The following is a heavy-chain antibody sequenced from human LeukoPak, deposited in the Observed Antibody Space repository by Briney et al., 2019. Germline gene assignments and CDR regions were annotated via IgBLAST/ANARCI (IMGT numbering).Heavy chain of an antibody. CDR1: GGSISSSSYY. D-gene: IGHD6-13*01. Sequence: SETLSLTCTVSGGSISSSSYYWGWIRQPPGKGLEWIGSIYYSGSTYYNPSLKSRVTISVDTSKNQFSLKLSSVTAADTAVYYCAREGMYSSSWSQPGNSNVDPWGQGTLVTVSS. CDR3: AREGMYSSSWSQPGNSNVDP. J-gene: IGHJ5*02. V-gene: IGHV4-39*07. CDR2: IYYSGST.